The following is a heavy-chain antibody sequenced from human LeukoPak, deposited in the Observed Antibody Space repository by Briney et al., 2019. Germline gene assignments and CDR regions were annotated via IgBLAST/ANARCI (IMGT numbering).Heavy chain of an antibody. V-gene: IGHV2-70*04. CDR1: GFSLTTSGVR. CDR3: ARISGPGAFDI. CDR2: IDWDDDK. Sequence: ESGPTLVNPTQTLTLTCTFSGFSLTTSGVRVSWIRQPPGKALEWLARIDWDDDKFYSTSLMPRLTISKDTSKNQVVLTMTSMDPADTATYYCARISGPGAFDIWGQGTMVTVSS. J-gene: IGHJ3*02. D-gene: IGHD6-25*01.